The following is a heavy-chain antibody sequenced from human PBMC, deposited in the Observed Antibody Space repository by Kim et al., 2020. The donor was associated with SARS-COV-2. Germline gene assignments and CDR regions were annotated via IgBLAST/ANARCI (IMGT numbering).Heavy chain of an antibody. CDR3: ARGGAMSPAAAGAWTTLDY. CDR1: GGTFSSYA. Sequence: SVKVSCKASGGTFSSYAISWVRQAPGQGLEWMGGIIPIFGTANYAQKFQGRVTITADESTSTAYMELSSLRSEDTAVYYCARGGAMSPAAAGAWTTLDYWGQGTLVTVSS. V-gene: IGHV1-69*13. CDR2: IIPIFGTA. J-gene: IGHJ4*02. D-gene: IGHD2-2*01.